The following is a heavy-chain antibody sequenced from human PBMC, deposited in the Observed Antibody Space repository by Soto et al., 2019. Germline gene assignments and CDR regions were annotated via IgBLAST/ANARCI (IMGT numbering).Heavy chain of an antibody. V-gene: IGHV4-59*08. CDR2: IYYSGST. CDR1: GGSISSYY. D-gene: IGHD6-25*01. CDR3: ARQSANWFDP. Sequence: AETLSLTCTVSGGSISSYYWSWIRQPPGKGLEWIGYIYYSGSTNYNPSLKSRVTISVDTSKNQFSLKLSSVTAADTAVYYCARQSANWFDPWGQGTLVTVSS. J-gene: IGHJ5*02.